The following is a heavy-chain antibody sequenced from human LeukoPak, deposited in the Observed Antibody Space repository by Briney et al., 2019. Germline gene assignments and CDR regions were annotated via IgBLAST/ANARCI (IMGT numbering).Heavy chain of an antibody. Sequence: GESLKISCKGSGYSFTSYWIGWVRQMPGKGLEWMGIIYPGDSDTRYSPSFQGQVTISADKSISTAYLQWSSLKASDTAMYYCARSGNLWFGEQWFDPWGQGTLVTVSS. J-gene: IGHJ5*02. CDR3: ARSGNLWFGEQWFDP. V-gene: IGHV5-51*01. CDR1: GYSFTSYW. D-gene: IGHD3-10*01. CDR2: IYPGDSDT.